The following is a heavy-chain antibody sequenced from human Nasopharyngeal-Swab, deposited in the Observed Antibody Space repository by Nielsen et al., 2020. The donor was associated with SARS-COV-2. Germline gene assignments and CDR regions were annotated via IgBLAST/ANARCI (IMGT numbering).Heavy chain of an antibody. Sequence: GESLKISCAASGFTFDDYGMSWVRQAPGKGLEWVSGINWNGGSTGYADSVKGRFTISRDNAKNSLYLQMNSLRAEDTALYHCAREGGYCSGGSCPYYGIDVWGQGTTVTVSS. CDR3: AREGGYCSGGSCPYYGIDV. CDR1: GFTFDDYG. D-gene: IGHD2-15*01. V-gene: IGHV3-20*01. CDR2: INWNGGST. J-gene: IGHJ6*02.